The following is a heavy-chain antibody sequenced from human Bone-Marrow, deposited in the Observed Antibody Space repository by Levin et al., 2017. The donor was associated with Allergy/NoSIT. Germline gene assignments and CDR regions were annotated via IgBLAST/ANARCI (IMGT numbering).Heavy chain of an antibody. CDR3: ARVGGYDYIWGRNTYYMDV. CDR2: INWNGGST. Sequence: GGSLRLSCAASGFTFDDYGMSWVRQAPGKGLEWVSGINWNGGSTGYADSVKGRFTISRDNAKNSLYLQMNSLRAEDTALYHCARVGGYDYIWGRNTYYMDVWGKGTTVTVSS. V-gene: IGHV3-20*01. D-gene: IGHD3-16*01. J-gene: IGHJ6*03. CDR1: GFTFDDYG.